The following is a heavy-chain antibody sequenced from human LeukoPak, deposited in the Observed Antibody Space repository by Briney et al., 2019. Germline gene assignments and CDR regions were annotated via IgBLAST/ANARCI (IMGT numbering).Heavy chain of an antibody. CDR1: GFTVSSNY. CDR2: IYSGGST. Sequence: GGSLRLSCAASGFTVSSNYMSWVRQAPGKGLEWVSVIYSGGSTYYADSVKGRFTISRENSKNTLYLQMNSLRAEDTAVYYCASRSGYSLFDYWGQGTLVTVSS. V-gene: IGHV3-53*01. D-gene: IGHD3-22*01. J-gene: IGHJ4*02. CDR3: ASRSGYSLFDY.